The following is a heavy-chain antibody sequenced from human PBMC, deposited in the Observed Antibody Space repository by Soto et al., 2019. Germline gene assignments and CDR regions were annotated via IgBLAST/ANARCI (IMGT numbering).Heavy chain of an antibody. CDR3: ARRQLRDYTRWSFDP. J-gene: IGHJ5*02. D-gene: IGHD3-16*01. CDR1: GGSISGGDYY. Sequence: SETLSLTCTVSGGSISGGDYYWSWIRQPPGKGLEWRGYIYYSGSTYYNPSLKSRVTISVDTSKTQFSLKLSSVTAADTAIYYCARRQLRDYTRWSFDPWGQGTLVTVSS. V-gene: IGHV4-30-4*01. CDR2: IYYSGST.